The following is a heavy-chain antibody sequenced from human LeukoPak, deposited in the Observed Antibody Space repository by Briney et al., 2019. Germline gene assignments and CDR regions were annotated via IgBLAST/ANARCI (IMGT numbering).Heavy chain of an antibody. J-gene: IGHJ4*02. CDR1: GGSFSGYY. CDR2: INHSGST. V-gene: IGHV4-34*01. Sequence: SETLSLTCAVYGGSFSGYYWSWIRQPPGKGLEWIGEINHSGSTNYNPSLKSRVTISVDTFKNQFSLKLSSVTAADTAVYYCARDSEERLYRGRSPFGSFDYWGQGTLVTVPS. CDR3: ARDSEERLYRGRSPFGSFDY. D-gene: IGHD2-2*02.